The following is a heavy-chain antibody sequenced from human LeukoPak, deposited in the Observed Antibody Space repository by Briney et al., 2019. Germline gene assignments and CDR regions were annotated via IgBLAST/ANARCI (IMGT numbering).Heavy chain of an antibody. V-gene: IGHV1-18*01. CDR3: ARANYYDSSGYYYHYYYYGMDV. Sequence: ASVKVSCKASGYTFTSYGISWVRQAPGQGLEWMGWTSAYNGNTNYAQKLQGRVTMTTDTSTSTAYMELRSLRSDDTAVYYCARANYYDSSGYYYHYYYYGMDVWGQGTTATVSS. J-gene: IGHJ6*02. CDR1: GYTFTSYG. CDR2: TSAYNGNT. D-gene: IGHD3-22*01.